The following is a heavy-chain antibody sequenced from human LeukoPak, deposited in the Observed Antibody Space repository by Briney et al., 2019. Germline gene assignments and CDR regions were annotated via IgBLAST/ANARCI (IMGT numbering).Heavy chain of an antibody. D-gene: IGHD3-10*01. CDR1: GGSIRSGTNY. V-gene: IGHV4-39*07. Sequence: PSETLSLTCTVSGGSIRSGTNYWGWVRQPPGKGLEWIGSIYFSGSTNYNPSLKSRVTISVDTSKNQFSLKLSSVTAADTAVYYCAGDRGVDYWGQGTLVTVSS. CDR3: AGDRGVDY. J-gene: IGHJ4*02. CDR2: IYFSGST.